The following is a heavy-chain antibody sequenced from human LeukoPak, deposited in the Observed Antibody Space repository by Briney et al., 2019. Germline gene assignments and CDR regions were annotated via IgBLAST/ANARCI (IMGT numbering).Heavy chain of an antibody. CDR2: IYPDDSDT. CDR3: ARHGRTASVSAAFDL. J-gene: IGHJ3*01. Sequence: ESLKISCKGSGYSFTTYWIGWVRHMPGKGLEWMGIIYPDDSDTRYSPSFQGQVTISADKSISTAYLQWSSLKASDTAIYYCARHGRTASVSAAFDLWGRGTMVTVSS. CDR1: GYSFTTYW. D-gene: IGHD5/OR15-5a*01. V-gene: IGHV5-51*01.